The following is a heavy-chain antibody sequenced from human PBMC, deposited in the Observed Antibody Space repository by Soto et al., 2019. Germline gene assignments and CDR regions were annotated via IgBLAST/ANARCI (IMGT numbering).Heavy chain of an antibody. D-gene: IGHD3-22*01. Sequence: TFTSYYMHWARQAPGKGLEWMGIINPSGGSTSYAQKFQGRVTMTRDTSTSTVYMELSSLRSEDTAVYYCARGGAGVTMIVVVITSDWFDPRGQGTLVTVSS. V-gene: IGHV1-46*01. CDR3: ARGGAGVTMIVVVITSDWFDP. CDR2: INPSGGST. J-gene: IGHJ5*02. CDR1: TFTSYY.